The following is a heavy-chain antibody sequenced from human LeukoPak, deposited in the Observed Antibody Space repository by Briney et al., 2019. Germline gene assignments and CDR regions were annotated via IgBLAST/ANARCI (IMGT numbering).Heavy chain of an antibody. V-gene: IGHV3-23*01. CDR1: GFTFSAYA. Sequence: GGSLRLSCAASGFTFSAYAMTGVRQAPGKGLEWVSAITGGGGVTYYADSVKGRFTISRDSDQGTLYLQMNSLRVDDTAIYYCTDYRSGYNFAWGHGTPVTVSS. CDR3: TDYRSGYNFA. D-gene: IGHD5-18*01. J-gene: IGHJ4*01. CDR2: ITGGGGVT.